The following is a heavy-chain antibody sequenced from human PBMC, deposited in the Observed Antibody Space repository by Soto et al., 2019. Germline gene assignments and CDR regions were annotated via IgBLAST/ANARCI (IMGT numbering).Heavy chain of an antibody. D-gene: IGHD3-9*01. CDR2: ISGSGGST. J-gene: IGHJ6*02. V-gene: IGHV3-23*01. Sequence: GGSLRLSCAASGFSFGSYAMSWVRQAPGKGLEWVSAISGSGGSTYYADSVKGRFTISRDNSKNTLYLQMNSLRAEDTAVYYYAKGATYYDILTGYPDSGMDVLDQGTTVTVS. CDR3: AKGATYYDILTGYPDSGMDV. CDR1: GFSFGSYA.